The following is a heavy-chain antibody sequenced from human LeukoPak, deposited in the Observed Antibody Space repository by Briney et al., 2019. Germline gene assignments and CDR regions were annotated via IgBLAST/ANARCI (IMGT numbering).Heavy chain of an antibody. J-gene: IGHJ5*02. CDR3: ASGKYRYGDNWFDP. CDR2: ISGSGGST. D-gene: IGHD5-18*01. Sequence: GGSLRLSCAASGFTFSSYAMSWVRQAPGKGLEWVSTISGSGGSTYYADSVKGRFTISRDNSKNTLYLQINSLRAEDTAVYFCASGKYRYGDNWFDPWGQGTLVTVSS. CDR1: GFTFSSYA. V-gene: IGHV3-23*01.